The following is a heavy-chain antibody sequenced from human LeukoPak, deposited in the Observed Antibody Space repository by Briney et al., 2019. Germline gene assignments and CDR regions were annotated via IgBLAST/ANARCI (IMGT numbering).Heavy chain of an antibody. Sequence: PGGSLRLSCAASGFTLSTNYMSWVRQAPGKGLEWVSILYIAGTTYYADSVKGRFTISRDNSKNTLFLQMNSLQTEDTATYYCARAGFSSSWYYFDSWGQGTLVTVSS. CDR2: LYIAGTT. V-gene: IGHV3-53*01. J-gene: IGHJ4*02. CDR3: ARAGFSSSWYYFDS. CDR1: GFTLSTNY. D-gene: IGHD6-13*01.